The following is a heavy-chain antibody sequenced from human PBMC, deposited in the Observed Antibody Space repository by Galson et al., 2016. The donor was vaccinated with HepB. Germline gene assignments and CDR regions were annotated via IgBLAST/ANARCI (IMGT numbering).Heavy chain of an antibody. D-gene: IGHD3-10*01. CDR3: AKGNYGSGLFYYAMDV. J-gene: IGHJ6*02. Sequence: SVKVSCKASGGTFYAYPISWVRQAPGRGLEWVGGIVPVFGTTNYAQTFQDRLTITADESTGTAYMELSGLTSEDTAVYYCAKGNYGSGLFYYAMDVWGQGTTITVSS. CDR1: GGTFYAYP. V-gene: IGHV1-69*13. CDR2: IVPVFGTT.